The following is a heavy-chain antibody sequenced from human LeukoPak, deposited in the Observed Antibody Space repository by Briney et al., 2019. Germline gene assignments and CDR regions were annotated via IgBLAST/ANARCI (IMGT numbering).Heavy chain of an antibody. D-gene: IGHD3-3*01. Sequence: GGSLRLSCAASGFTFTTFWMNWVRQAPGKGLEWVSAISGSGGSTYYADSVKGRFTISRDNSKNTLYLQMNSLRAEDTAVYYCAKDPVYDFWSGYPEYYFDYWGQGTLVTVSS. CDR3: AKDPVYDFWSGYPEYYFDY. V-gene: IGHV3-23*01. CDR2: ISGSGGST. CDR1: GFTFTTFW. J-gene: IGHJ4*02.